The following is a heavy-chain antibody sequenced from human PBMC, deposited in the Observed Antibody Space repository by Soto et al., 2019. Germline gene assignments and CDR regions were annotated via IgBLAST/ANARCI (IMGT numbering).Heavy chain of an antibody. CDR3: ARHWLANWYFDL. V-gene: IGHV4-4*02. CDR2: IDHSGST. Sequence: SETLSLTCAVSGGSICRSNWWRCVRQTQGKGREWIGEIDHSGSTNYNPSLKSRVTISVDTSKNQFSLKLSSVTAADTAVYYCARHWLANWYFDLWGRGTLVTVSS. J-gene: IGHJ2*01. CDR1: GGSICRSNW. D-gene: IGHD6-19*01.